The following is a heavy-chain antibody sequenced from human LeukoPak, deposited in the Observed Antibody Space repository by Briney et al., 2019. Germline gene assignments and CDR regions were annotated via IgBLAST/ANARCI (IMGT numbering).Heavy chain of an antibody. CDR1: GGTFSSYA. V-gene: IGHV1-69*13. Sequence: SVKVSCKASGGTFSSYANSWVRQAPGQGLEWMGGIIPIFGTANYAQKFQGRVTITADESTSTAYMELSSLRSEDTAVYYCARGFGSRDGYNYFYFDYWGQGTLVTVSS. D-gene: IGHD5-24*01. CDR2: IIPIFGTA. CDR3: ARGFGSRDGYNYFYFDY. J-gene: IGHJ4*02.